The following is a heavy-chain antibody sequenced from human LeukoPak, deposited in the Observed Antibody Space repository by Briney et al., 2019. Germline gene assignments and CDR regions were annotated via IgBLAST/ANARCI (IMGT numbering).Heavy chain of an antibody. J-gene: IGHJ4*02. CDR1: GFTFTTYK. CDR3: VPSYCSSSSCDHYFEY. Sequence: GGSLRLSCAASGFTFTTYKMNWVRQAPGKGLEWISYISSTSKTIYYTDSVRDRFTISRDNAEDSLYLQMNSLRAEDTAVYYCVPSYCSSSSCDHYFEYWGQGALVTVSS. CDR2: ISSTSKTI. V-gene: IGHV3-48*04. D-gene: IGHD2-2*01.